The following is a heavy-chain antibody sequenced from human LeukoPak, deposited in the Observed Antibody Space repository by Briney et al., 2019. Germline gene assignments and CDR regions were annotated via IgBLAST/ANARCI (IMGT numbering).Heavy chain of an antibody. CDR1: GGSISPYY. V-gene: IGHV4-59*01. J-gene: IGHJ5*02. CDR2: IYYSGST. Sequence: SETLSLTCTVSGGSISPYYWSWIRQPPGKGLEWTGYIYYSGSTNYNPSLKSRVTISVDTYKNQFSLKLTSVTAADTAVYYCARWANWNHDHWGQGTLVTVSS. D-gene: IGHD1-1*01. CDR3: ARWANWNHDH.